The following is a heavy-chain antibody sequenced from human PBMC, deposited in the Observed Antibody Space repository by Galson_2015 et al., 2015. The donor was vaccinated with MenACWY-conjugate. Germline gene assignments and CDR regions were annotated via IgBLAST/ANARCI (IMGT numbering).Heavy chain of an antibody. CDR2: ISGSGDTT. D-gene: IGHD1-14*01. Sequence: SLRLSCAASGLTFSDYAMTWVRQAPGRGLEWVSGISGSGDTTYYADPVKGRFAISRDNSKNTLSLQMNGLRAEDTGVYFCARNLYDPWYYFDHWGHGVLVTVSS. J-gene: IGHJ4*01. V-gene: IGHV3-23*01. CDR3: ARNLYDPWYYFDH. CDR1: GLTFSDYA.